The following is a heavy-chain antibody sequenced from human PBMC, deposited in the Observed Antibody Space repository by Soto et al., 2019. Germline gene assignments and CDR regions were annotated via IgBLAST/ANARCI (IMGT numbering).Heavy chain of an antibody. CDR2: INHSGST. CDR1: GGSFSGYY. J-gene: IGHJ4*02. CDR3: ASWPITMVRGVTWPFDY. V-gene: IGHV4-34*01. Sequence: SETLSLTCAVYGGSFSGYYWSWIRQPPGKGLEWIGEINHSGSTNYNPSLKSRVTISVDTSKNQFSLKLSSVTAADTAVYYCASWPITMVRGVTWPFDYWGQGTLVTVSS. D-gene: IGHD3-10*01.